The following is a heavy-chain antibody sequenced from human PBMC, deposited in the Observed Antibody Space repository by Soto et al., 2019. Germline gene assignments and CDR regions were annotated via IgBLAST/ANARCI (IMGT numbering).Heavy chain of an antibody. CDR3: ARDPATIYRDSNDAFDI. CDR2: IYYSGSP. D-gene: IGHD6-25*01. Sequence: SETLSLTCTVSGGSISSADYYWSWIRKPPGKGLEWIGYIYYSGSPSYNPSLLGHITLAIDTPKSNFSLRLNSVTPADTALYYCARDPATIYRDSNDAFDIWGQGTMVTVSS. CDR1: GGSISSADYY. J-gene: IGHJ3*02. V-gene: IGHV4-30-4*01.